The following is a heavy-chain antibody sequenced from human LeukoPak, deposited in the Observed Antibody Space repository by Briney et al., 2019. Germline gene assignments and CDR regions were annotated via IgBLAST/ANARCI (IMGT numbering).Heavy chain of an antibody. CDR1: GGSISSGGYY. D-gene: IGHD6-6*01. CDR2: IYYSGST. CDR3: ARAYSSSSFDY. V-gene: IGHV4-31*03. J-gene: IGHJ4*02. Sequence: PSETLSLTCTVSGGSISSGGYYWSWIRQHPGKGLVWIGYIYYSGSTYYNSSLKSRATISLDTSKNQFSLQLSSVTAADTAVYYCARAYSSSSFDYWGQGTLVTVSS.